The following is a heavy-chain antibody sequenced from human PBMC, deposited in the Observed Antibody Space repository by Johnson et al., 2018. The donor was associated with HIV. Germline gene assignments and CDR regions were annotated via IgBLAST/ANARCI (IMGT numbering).Heavy chain of an antibody. J-gene: IGHJ3*01. CDR1: EFTFSSYW. CDR3: ARAPHDAFDV. Sequence: VQLVESGGGLVQPGGSLRLSCAASEFTFSSYWMHWVRQAPGKGLEWVSVIYSGGNTYYTDSVKGRFTISRDNSDNTMYLQMNSLRDEDTAVYYCARAPHDAFDVWGQGTMVTVSS. V-gene: IGHV3-66*01. CDR2: IYSGGNT.